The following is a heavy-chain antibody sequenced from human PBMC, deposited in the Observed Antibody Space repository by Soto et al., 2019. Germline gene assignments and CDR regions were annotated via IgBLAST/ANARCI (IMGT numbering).Heavy chain of an antibody. CDR3: AKSRELRAYGDYDWFDP. Sequence: EVQLLESGGGLVQPGGSLRLSCAASGVTFSSYAMSWVRQAPGKGLEWVSAISGSGGRTYYADYVKGRFTISRDNSKNPLYLQMNSLRAEDTAVYYCAKSRELRAYGDYDWFDPWGQGTLVTVSA. D-gene: IGHD4-17*01. CDR1: GVTFSSYA. J-gene: IGHJ5*02. V-gene: IGHV3-23*01. CDR2: ISGSGGRT.